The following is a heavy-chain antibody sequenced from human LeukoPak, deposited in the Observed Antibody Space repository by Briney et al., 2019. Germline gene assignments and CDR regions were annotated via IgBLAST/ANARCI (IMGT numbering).Heavy chain of an antibody. CDR1: GDSVSSNSAA. CDR2: TYYRTKWYN. V-gene: IGHV6-1*01. D-gene: IGHD4-23*01. CDR3: ARDYGGNSRGGGAPADAFDI. Sequence: SQTLSLTCAISGDSVSSNSAAWNWIRQSQSRGLEWLGRTYYRTKWYNDYAVSVKSRITINPDTSKNQFSLQLNSVTPEDTAVYYCARDYGGNSRGGGAPADAFDIWGQGTMVTVSS. J-gene: IGHJ3*02.